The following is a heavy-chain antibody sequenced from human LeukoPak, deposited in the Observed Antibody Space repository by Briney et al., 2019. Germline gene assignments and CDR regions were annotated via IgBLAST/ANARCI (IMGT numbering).Heavy chain of an antibody. CDR3: ARGRYGTVSRGWFDP. D-gene: IGHD1-1*01. CDR1: GGSISSYY. J-gene: IGHJ5*02. CDR2: IYTSGST. V-gene: IGHV4-4*07. Sequence: PSETLSLTCTVSGGSISSYYWSWLRQPPGKGLEWIGRIYTSGSTNYNPSLKSRVTMSVDTSKNQFFLKLSSVTAADTAVYYCARGRYGTVSRGWFDPWGQGTLVTVSS.